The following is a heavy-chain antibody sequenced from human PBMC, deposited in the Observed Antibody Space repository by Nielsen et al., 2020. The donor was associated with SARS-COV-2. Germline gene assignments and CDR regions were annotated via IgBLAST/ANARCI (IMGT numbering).Heavy chain of an antibody. CDR3: ASLRRGRNNWFDVVLDH. J-gene: IGHJ4*02. CDR1: GGSITSYY. D-gene: IGHD1-1*01. CDR2: IYDNGST. V-gene: IGHV4-59*08. Sequence: SETLSLTCAVPGGSITSYYWSWIRQPPGKGPEFIGYIYDNGSTRYGPSLKTRVTISRDTSKNQCSLRLTSVTAADTAVYYCASLRRGRNNWFDVVLDHWGQGILVTVSS.